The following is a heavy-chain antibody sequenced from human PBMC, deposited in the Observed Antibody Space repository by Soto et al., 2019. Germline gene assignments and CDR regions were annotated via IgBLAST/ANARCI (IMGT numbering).Heavy chain of an antibody. CDR2: IKVNRDGGPT. V-gene: IGHV3-15*01. Sequence: EVQLVESGGGLVKPGGSLRLSCAASGFTFSNAWINWVRQAPGKGLEWVGRIKVNRDGGPTDYAAPVRGRFSLSRDDSRNTLYLQRNSRTTEDTAMYDCAGGDIAGDLAYWGRGTLVTVSS. CDR3: AGGDIAGDLAY. D-gene: IGHD5-12*01. J-gene: IGHJ4*02. CDR1: GFTFSNAW.